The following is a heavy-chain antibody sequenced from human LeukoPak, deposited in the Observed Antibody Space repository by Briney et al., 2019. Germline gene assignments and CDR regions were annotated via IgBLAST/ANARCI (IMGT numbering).Heavy chain of an antibody. J-gene: IGHJ4*02. CDR3: ITPLPYSAQ. V-gene: IGHV3-15*07. CDR2: IKSKTDGGTT. CDR1: GFTFSNAW. D-gene: IGHD2-21*01. Sequence: GGSLRLSCAASGFTFSNAWMNWVRQAPGKGLEWVGRIKSKTDGGTTDYAAPVKGRFTISRDDSKSMMYLQMNSLKTEDTAAYYCITPLPYSAQGGQGTLVTVSS.